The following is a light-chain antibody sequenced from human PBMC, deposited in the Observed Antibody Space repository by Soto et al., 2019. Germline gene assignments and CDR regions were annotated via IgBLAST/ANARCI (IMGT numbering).Light chain of an antibody. CDR1: SSDVGGYKD. V-gene: IGLV2-11*01. CDR3: CSDAGGSIYV. Sequence: QSALTQPRSVSGSPGQSVTISCTGTSSDVGGYKDVSWYQQHPGKAPKFIIYDVNQRPSGLPDRFAGSKSGNTSSLTIPGHEEDDAADYYCCSDAGGSIYVFGTGTKLTVL. CDR2: DVN. J-gene: IGLJ1*01.